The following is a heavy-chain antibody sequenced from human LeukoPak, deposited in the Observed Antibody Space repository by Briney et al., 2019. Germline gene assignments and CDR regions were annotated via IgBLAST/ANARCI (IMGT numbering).Heavy chain of an antibody. D-gene: IGHD4-17*01. J-gene: IGHJ4*02. CDR2: IIPIFGTA. CDR1: GGTFSSYA. V-gene: IGHV1-69*05. CDR3: ARVKFFGTVTTGPEIITEGWFDY. Sequence: SVKVSCKVSGGTFSSYAISWVRQAPGQGLEWMGRIIPIFGTANYAQKFQGRVTITTDESTSTAYMELSSLRSEDTAVYYCARVKFFGTVTTGPEIITEGWFDYWGQGTLVTVSS.